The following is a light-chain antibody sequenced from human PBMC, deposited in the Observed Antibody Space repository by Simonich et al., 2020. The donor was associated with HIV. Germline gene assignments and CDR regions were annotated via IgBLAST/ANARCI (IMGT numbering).Light chain of an antibody. CDR2: YAS. CDR1: QNIAGN. J-gene: IGKJ3*01. V-gene: IGKV3-15*01. Sequence: EIVMTQSPATLSVSPGERATLSCRARQNIAGNLAWYQQKPGQDPRLLIYYASTRSTGVPARFSGSGFGTDFTLTISSMQSEDVAVYYCQQDNNWPSPVTFGPGTKVDIK. CDR3: QQDNNWPSPVT.